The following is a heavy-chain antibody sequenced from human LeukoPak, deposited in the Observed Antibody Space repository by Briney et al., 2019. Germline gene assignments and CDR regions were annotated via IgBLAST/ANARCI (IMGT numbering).Heavy chain of an antibody. CDR1: GYTFTGYY. Sequence: ASVKVSCKASGYTFTGYYMHWVRQAPGQGLEWMGWINPNSGGTNYAQKFQGRVTMTRDTSISAAYMELSRLRSDDTAVYYCARGDYGDYVGDYWGQGTLVTVSS. CDR3: ARGDYGDYVGDY. CDR2: INPNSGGT. J-gene: IGHJ4*02. V-gene: IGHV1-2*02. D-gene: IGHD4-17*01.